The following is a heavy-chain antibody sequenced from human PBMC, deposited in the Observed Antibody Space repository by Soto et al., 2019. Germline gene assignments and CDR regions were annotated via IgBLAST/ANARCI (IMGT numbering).Heavy chain of an antibody. D-gene: IGHD1-1*01. CDR2: IDFNGNT. Sequence: SETLSLTCNVSGGSLKNRLHYWGWIRQPAGKGLEWIGTIDFNGNTRYNPSLVSRVSVLAEASRNEFSLRLASVTAADTAVYYCASTTRKPYGSPPWAPWGKGVLVPVS. V-gene: IGHV4-39*01. J-gene: IGHJ4*02. CDR1: GGSLKNRLHY. CDR3: ASTTRKPYGSPPWAP.